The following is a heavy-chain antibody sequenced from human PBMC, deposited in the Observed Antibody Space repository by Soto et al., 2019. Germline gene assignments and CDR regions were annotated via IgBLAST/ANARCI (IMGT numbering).Heavy chain of an antibody. CDR3: AKSLSARSSMLDY. CDR2: ISSSSTTM. D-gene: IGHD2-15*01. J-gene: IGHJ4*02. V-gene: IGHV3-48*01. CDR1: GFTFSSYS. Sequence: GGSLRLSCAASGFTFSSYSMNWVRQAPGKGLEWVSYISSSSTTMYYADSVKGRFTISRDNAKNTLYLQMNSLRAEDTAVYYCAKSLSARSSMLDYWGQGTLVTVSS.